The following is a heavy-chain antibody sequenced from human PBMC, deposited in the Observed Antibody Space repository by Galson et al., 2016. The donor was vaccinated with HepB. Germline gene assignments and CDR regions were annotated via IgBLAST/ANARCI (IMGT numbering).Heavy chain of an antibody. CDR3: ARTIVVVTASPMDAFDI. D-gene: IGHD2-21*02. CDR1: DGSISSNNW. V-gene: IGHV4-4*02. J-gene: IGHJ3*02. CDR2: IYHSENT. Sequence: ETLSLTCALSDGSISSNNWWTWVRQPPGRGLELIGEIYHSENTDYNPSLRSRVTISVAKSKNQFSLRLRSVTAADTAVYYCARTIVVVTASPMDAFDIWGQGTMVTVSS.